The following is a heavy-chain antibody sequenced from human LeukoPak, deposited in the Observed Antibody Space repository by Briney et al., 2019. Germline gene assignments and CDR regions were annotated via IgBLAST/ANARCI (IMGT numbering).Heavy chain of an antibody. J-gene: IGHJ6*02. CDR3: ARVAGSGSRKYYYGMDV. D-gene: IGHD3-10*01. CDR2: ISSSSSYI. Sequence: GGSLRLSCAASGFTFRSYSMNWVRQAPGKGLEWVSSISSSSSYIYYADSVKGRFTISRDNAKNSLYLQMNSLRAEDTAVYYCARVAGSGSRKYYYGMDVWGQGTTVTVSS. CDR1: GFTFRSYS. V-gene: IGHV3-21*01.